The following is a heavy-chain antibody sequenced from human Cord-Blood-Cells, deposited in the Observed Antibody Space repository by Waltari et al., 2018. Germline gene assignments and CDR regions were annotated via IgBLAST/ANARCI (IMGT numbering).Heavy chain of an antibody. CDR3: ARRSRGNGLDY. J-gene: IGHJ4*02. Sequence: QVQLQQWGAGLLKPSETLSLTCAVYGGSFSGYYWSWIRQPPGKGLEWIGKINHSGSTNYNPSLKSRVTISVDTSKNQFSLKLSSVTAADTAVYYCARRSRGNGLDYWGQGTLVTVSS. D-gene: IGHD1-1*01. CDR2: INHSGST. V-gene: IGHV4-34*01. CDR1: GGSFSGYY.